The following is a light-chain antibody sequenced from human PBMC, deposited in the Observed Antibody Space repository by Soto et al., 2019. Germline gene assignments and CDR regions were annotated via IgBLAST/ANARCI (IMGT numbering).Light chain of an antibody. CDR2: KTS. J-gene: IGKJ3*01. CDR1: QTINGW. Sequence: DIQMTQSPSTLSASIGDRVTITCGASQTINGWLAWYQQKPGKLPKLLIHKTSSLERGVPSRFSGNGSETEIARTISRLQPDDFASYYCQQYKTIFGPGTKVDI. V-gene: IGKV1-5*03. CDR3: QQYKTI.